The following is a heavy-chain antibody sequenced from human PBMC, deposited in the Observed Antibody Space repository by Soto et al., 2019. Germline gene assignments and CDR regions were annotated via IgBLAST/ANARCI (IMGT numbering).Heavy chain of an antibody. CDR2: ISAYNGNT. Sequence: ASVKVSCKASGYTFTSYGISWVRQAPGQGLEWMGWISAYNGNTNYAQKLQGRVTMTTDTSTSAAYMELRSLRSDDTAVYYCARDREVGGYYYYYGMDVWGQGTTVTVSS. V-gene: IGHV1-18*01. CDR3: ARDREVGGYYYYYGMDV. D-gene: IGHD3-10*01. J-gene: IGHJ6*02. CDR1: GYTFTSYG.